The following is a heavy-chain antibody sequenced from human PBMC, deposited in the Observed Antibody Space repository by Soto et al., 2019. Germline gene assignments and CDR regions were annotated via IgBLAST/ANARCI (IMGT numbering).Heavy chain of an antibody. J-gene: IGHJ3*02. CDR1: GFTVSSNY. CDR2: IYSGGST. CDR3: ASSYGDYEGYAFDI. Sequence: EVQLVESGGGLVQPGGSLRLSCAASGFTVSSNYMSWVRQAPGKGLERVSVIYSGGSTYYADSVKGRFTISRDNSKNTLYLQMNSLRAEDTAVYYCASSYGDYEGYAFDIWGQGTMVTVSS. V-gene: IGHV3-66*01. D-gene: IGHD4-17*01.